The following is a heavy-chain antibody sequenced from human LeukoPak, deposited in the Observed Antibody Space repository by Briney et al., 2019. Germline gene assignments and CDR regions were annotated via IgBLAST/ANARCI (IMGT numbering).Heavy chain of an antibody. CDR2: ISYDGSNE. CDR3: ARGPSGYHNT. J-gene: IGHJ4*02. D-gene: IGHD5-12*01. V-gene: IGHV3-30*14. Sequence: GRSLRLSCAASGFTFSSYVMHWVRQAPGKGLEWVAIISYDGSNEYYADSVKGRFTISRDNSKNTLYLQMNSLRAEDTAVYYCARGPSGYHNTGGQGTLVTVSS. CDR1: GFTFSSYV.